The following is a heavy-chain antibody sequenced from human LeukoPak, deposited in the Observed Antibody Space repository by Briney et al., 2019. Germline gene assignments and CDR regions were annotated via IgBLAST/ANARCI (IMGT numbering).Heavy chain of an antibody. D-gene: IGHD3-22*01. CDR2: INPNSGGT. CDR1: GYTFTSYG. Sequence: ASVKVSCKASGYTFTSYGISWVRQAPGQGLEWMGWINPNSGGTNYAQKFQGRVTMTRDTSISTAYMELSRLRSDDTAVYYCARDTPPWYDSSGYYPAWGQGTLVTVSS. V-gene: IGHV1-2*02. CDR3: ARDTPPWYDSSGYYPA. J-gene: IGHJ4*02.